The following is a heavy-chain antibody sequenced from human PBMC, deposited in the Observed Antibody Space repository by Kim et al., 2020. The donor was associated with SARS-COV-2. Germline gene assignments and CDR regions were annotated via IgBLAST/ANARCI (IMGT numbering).Heavy chain of an antibody. D-gene: IGHD3-3*01. Sequence: ASVKVSCKVSGYTGTEGSMNWVRQAPGKGLEWMGGFDPEDGETIYAQKFQGRVTMTEDTSTDTAYMELSSLRSEDTAVYYCATGSITIFGVVPRYGMDVWGQGTTVTVSS. J-gene: IGHJ6*02. CDR1: GYTGTEGS. V-gene: IGHV1-24*01. CDR2: FDPEDGET. CDR3: ATGSITIFGVVPRYGMDV.